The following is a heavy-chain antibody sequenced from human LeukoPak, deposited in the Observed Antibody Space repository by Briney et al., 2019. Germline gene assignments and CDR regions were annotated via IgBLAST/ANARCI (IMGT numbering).Heavy chain of an antibody. CDR1: GFTFSSYN. Sequence: PGVSLRLSCAVSGFTFSSYNMNWVRQAPGKGLEWVSSITSSSRYIYYADSVKGRFTISRDNAKSSLYLQMNSLRAEDTAVYYCARDPYSGSYGDYYYYYMDVWGKGTTVTISS. D-gene: IGHD1-26*01. J-gene: IGHJ6*03. CDR3: ARDPYSGSYGDYYYYYMDV. V-gene: IGHV3-21*01. CDR2: ITSSSRYI.